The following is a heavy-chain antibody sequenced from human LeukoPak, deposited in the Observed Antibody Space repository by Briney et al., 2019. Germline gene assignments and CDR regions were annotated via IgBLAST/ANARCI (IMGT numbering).Heavy chain of an antibody. Sequence: SETLSLTCTVSGGSISSYYWSWIRQPPGKGLEWIGYIYYSENTNYNPSLKSRVTISVDTSKSQFSLKLFSVTAADTAVYYCAGSRKAMAGEGLFDYWGQGTLVTVSS. D-gene: IGHD3-10*02. CDR3: AGSRKAMAGEGLFDY. CDR1: GGSISSYY. V-gene: IGHV4-59*03. CDR2: IYYSENT. J-gene: IGHJ4*02.